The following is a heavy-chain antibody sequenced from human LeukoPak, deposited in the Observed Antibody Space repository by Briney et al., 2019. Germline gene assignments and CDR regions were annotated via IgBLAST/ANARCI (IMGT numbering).Heavy chain of an antibody. Sequence: GGSLRLSCAASGFTFSSYGMHWVRQAPGKGLEWVAVISYDGSNKYYADSVKGRFTISRDNSKNTLYLQMNSLRAEDTAVYYCAKDRFGDLRGYFQHWGQGTPVTVSS. CDR1: GFTFSSYG. CDR2: ISYDGSNK. D-gene: IGHD2-21*02. J-gene: IGHJ1*01. V-gene: IGHV3-30*18. CDR3: AKDRFGDLRGYFQH.